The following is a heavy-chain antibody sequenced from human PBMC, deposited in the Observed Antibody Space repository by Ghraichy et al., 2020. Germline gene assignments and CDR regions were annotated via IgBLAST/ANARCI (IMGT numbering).Heavy chain of an antibody. CDR2: INHSGST. D-gene: IGHD6-13*01. CDR3: ARLPQRAAPSLGGY. J-gene: IGHJ4*02. CDR1: GGSFSGYY. Sequence: SETLSITCAVYGGSFSGYYWSWIRQPPGKGLEWIGEINHSGSTNYNPSLKSRVTISVDTSKNQFSLKLSSVTAADTAVYYCARLPQRAAPSLGGYWGQGTLVTVSS. V-gene: IGHV4-34*01.